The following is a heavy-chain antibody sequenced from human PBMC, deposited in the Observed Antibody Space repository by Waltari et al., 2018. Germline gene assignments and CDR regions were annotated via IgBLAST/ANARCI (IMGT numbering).Heavy chain of an antibody. CDR3: ASTPYRDGYILYWFDP. J-gene: IGHJ5*02. Sequence: QVQLVQSGAEVKKPGSSVKVSCKASGGTFSSYAISWVRQAPGQGLEWMGGIIPIFGTANYAQKFQGRVTITTDESTSTAYMELSSLRSEDTAVYYCASTPYRDGYILYWFDPWGQGTLVTVSS. CDR2: IIPIFGTA. D-gene: IGHD5-12*01. CDR1: GGTFSSYA. V-gene: IGHV1-69*05.